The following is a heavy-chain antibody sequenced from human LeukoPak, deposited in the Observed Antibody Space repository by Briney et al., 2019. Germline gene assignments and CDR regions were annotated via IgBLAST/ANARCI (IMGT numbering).Heavy chain of an antibody. V-gene: IGHV3-30-3*01. Sequence: PGGSLRLSCAASGFTFSSYAMHWVRQAPGKGLEWVAVISYDGSNKYYADSVKGRFTISRDNSKNTLYLQMNSLRAEDTAVYYCARGSGSYFGPSDYWGQGTLVTVSS. CDR1: GFTFSSYA. J-gene: IGHJ4*02. D-gene: IGHD3-10*01. CDR3: ARGSGSYFGPSDY. CDR2: ISYDGSNK.